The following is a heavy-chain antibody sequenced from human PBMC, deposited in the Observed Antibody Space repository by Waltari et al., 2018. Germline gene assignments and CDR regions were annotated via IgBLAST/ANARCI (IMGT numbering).Heavy chain of an antibody. CDR3: AVGRNDYGDYAPRLDMDV. J-gene: IGHJ6*03. V-gene: IGHV1-69*14. D-gene: IGHD4-17*01. CDR2: IIPIFGTA. Sequence: QVQLVQSGAEVKKPGSSVKVSCKASGGTFSSYSISWVRQAPGQGLEWMGGIIPIFGTANYAQKFQGRVTITADKSTSTAYMELSSLRSEDTAVYYCAVGRNDYGDYAPRLDMDVWGKGTTVTVSS. CDR1: GGTFSSYS.